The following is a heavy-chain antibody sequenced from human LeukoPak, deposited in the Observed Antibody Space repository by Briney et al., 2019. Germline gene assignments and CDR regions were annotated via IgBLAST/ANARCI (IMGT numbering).Heavy chain of an antibody. Sequence: AASVTVSCTASGYTFTGFYIHWVRQAPGQGLERMGGINPNSGGTKYAQRFQGRFTMTRDTSISTAYMELSRLRSDDTAVYYCARVSSSWYWKFHTDYWGQGTLVTVSS. CDR1: GYTFTGFY. J-gene: IGHJ4*02. D-gene: IGHD6-13*01. CDR2: INPNSGGT. CDR3: ARVSSSWYWKFHTDY. V-gene: IGHV1-2*02.